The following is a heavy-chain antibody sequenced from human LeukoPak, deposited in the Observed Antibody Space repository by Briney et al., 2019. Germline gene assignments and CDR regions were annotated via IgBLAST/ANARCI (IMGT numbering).Heavy chain of an antibody. Sequence: GGSLRLACAASGFTFSNYAMRWVRQAPGKGLEWVSGISGSGGGSVGGTYYADSVKGRFTISRDNSKNTLYLQMNRLRAEDTAVYYCARASKGSAPFDYWGQGTLVTVSS. V-gene: IGHV3-23*01. CDR2: ISGSGGGSVGGT. D-gene: IGHD3-10*01. CDR3: ARASKGSAPFDY. J-gene: IGHJ4*02. CDR1: GFTFSNYA.